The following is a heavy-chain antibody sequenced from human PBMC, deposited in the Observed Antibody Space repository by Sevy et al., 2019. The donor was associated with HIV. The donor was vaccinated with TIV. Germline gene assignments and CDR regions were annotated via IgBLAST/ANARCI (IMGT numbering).Heavy chain of an antibody. V-gene: IGHV3-23*01. Sequence: GESLKISCAASGFTFSSYAMSWVRQAPGKGLEWVSAISGSGGSTYYADSVKGRFTISRDNSKNTLYLQMNSLRAEDTAVYYCAKFYGDYLHFDYWGQGTLVTVSS. CDR3: AKFYGDYLHFDY. CDR2: ISGSGGST. J-gene: IGHJ4*02. CDR1: GFTFSSYA. D-gene: IGHD4-17*01.